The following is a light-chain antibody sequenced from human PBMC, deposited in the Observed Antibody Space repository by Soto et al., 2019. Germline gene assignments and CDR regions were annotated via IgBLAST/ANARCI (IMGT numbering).Light chain of an antibody. J-gene: IGKJ1*01. Sequence: EIVLTQSPATLSLSPGERATLSCRASPSVSSYLAWYQQKAGQAPRLLIYDASNGATGIPARFSGSGSGTDFTLTISSLEPEDFAVYYCQQRSNWPWTFGQGTKVEIK. CDR3: QQRSNWPWT. CDR1: PSVSSY. CDR2: DAS. V-gene: IGKV3-11*01.